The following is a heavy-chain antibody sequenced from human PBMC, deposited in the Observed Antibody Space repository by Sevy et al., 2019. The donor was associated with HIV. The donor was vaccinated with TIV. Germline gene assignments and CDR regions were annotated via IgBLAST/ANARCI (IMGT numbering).Heavy chain of an antibody. D-gene: IGHD3-10*01. CDR2: ISGSGGST. Sequence: GGSLRLSCAASGFTFSSYAMSWVRQAPGKGLEWVSAISGSGGSTYYADSVKGRFTISRDNSKNTLYLQMNSLRAEDTAVYYCAKDFGSTSNIWFGELFPFDPWGQGTLVTVSS. CDR3: AKDFGSTSNIWFGELFPFDP. J-gene: IGHJ5*02. CDR1: GFTFSSYA. V-gene: IGHV3-23*01.